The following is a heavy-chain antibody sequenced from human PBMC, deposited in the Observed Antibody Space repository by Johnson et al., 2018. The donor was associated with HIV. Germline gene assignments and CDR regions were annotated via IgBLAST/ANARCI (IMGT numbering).Heavy chain of an antibody. CDR3: AKDMRGTDMDTFDL. D-gene: IGHD2-15*01. CDR2: VSWNSDTI. CDR1: GFNFHDFA. J-gene: IGHJ3*01. V-gene: IGHV3-9*01. Sequence: VQLVESGGGLVQPGMSLRLSCAASGFNFHDFAMHWVRQAPGKGLEWVSGVSWNSDTIAYADSVKGRFTISRDNAKKSLFLQMNSLRAEDTALYYCAKDMRGTDMDTFDLWGQGTMVTVSS.